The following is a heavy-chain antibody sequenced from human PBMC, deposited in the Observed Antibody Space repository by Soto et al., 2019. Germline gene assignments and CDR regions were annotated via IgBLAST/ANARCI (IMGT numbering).Heavy chain of an antibody. CDR3: ARDYWTFDY. Sequence: EVHLLESGGGLVQPEGSLRLSCAASGFSFSSYAMNWVLQAPGKGLEWVSAISESRGSTYYGASVKRRFTISRDNSKNTVYLQMNSLRAEDTAVYYCARDYWTFDYWGQGTLVTVSS. V-gene: IGHV3-23*01. J-gene: IGHJ4*02. D-gene: IGHD2-15*01. CDR2: ISESRGST. CDR1: GFSFSSYA.